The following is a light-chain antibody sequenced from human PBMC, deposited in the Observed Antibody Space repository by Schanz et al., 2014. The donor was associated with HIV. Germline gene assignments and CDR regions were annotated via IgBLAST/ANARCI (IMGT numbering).Light chain of an antibody. CDR1: SSDVGGYNY. CDR3: SSYAATSNVL. CDR2: EVS. Sequence: QSALTQPPSASGTPGQSVTISCTGTSSDVGGYNYVSWYQQHPGKAPKFMIYEVSERPSGVPDRFSGSKSGNMASLTVSGLQADDEADYYCSSYAATSNVLFGGGTKLTVL. J-gene: IGLJ3*02. V-gene: IGLV2-8*01.